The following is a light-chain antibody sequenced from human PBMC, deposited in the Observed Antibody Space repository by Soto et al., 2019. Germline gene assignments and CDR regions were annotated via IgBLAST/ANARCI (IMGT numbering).Light chain of an antibody. CDR3: LPHKSFPFT. Sequence: DIQMTQSPSSLSASVGDRVTITCRASQDIGIHLGWYQQKPRKAPKRLIYAASSLESGVPSRFSGSGSGTEFTLTISSLQPEDFATYYCLPHKSFPFTFGQGTRLDIK. J-gene: IGKJ5*01. V-gene: IGKV1-17*01. CDR1: QDIGIH. CDR2: AAS.